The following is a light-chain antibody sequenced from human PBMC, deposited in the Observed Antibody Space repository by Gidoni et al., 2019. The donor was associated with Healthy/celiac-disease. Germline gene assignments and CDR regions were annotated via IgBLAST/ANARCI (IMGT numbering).Light chain of an antibody. Sequence: DIQMTQSPSTLSASVGDRVTITCRASQSISSWLAWYQQKPGTAPKFLIYKASSLESGVPSRFSGSGSGTEFTLTISSLQPDEFATYYCQEYNSYSRTFGQGTKVEI. CDR3: QEYNSYSRT. CDR1: QSISSW. CDR2: KAS. J-gene: IGKJ1*01. V-gene: IGKV1-5*03.